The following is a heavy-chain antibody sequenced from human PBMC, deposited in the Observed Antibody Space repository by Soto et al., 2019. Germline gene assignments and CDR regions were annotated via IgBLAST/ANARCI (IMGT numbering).Heavy chain of an antibody. CDR2: ISHKDESKI. CDR3: ARGVRAETYYNAFDY. Sequence: QVQLVETGGGVVQPGSSLRLSCAASGFSFKNYAFHWVRQAAGKGLEWVARISHKDESKIFYADSVKGRFTISRDNVKHTMYLQSNSLRDEDTSVYHCARGVRAETYYNAFDYWGQGTQVTVSS. V-gene: IGHV3-30-3*01. CDR1: GFSFKNYA. D-gene: IGHD3-10*01. J-gene: IGHJ4*01.